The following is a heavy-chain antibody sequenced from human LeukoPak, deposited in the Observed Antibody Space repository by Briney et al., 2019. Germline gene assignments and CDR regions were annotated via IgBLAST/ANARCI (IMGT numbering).Heavy chain of an antibody. V-gene: IGHV3-23*01. CDR2: VSGSDGSS. J-gene: IGHJ4*02. D-gene: IGHD5-24*01. CDR1: GFPFRSFS. Sequence: GGSLRLSCVASGFPFRSFSMNWVRQAPGKGLEWVSGVSGSDGSSHYADSVKGRFTISVDNSKNTLHLQMNSLRAEDTAVYYCAKGGLGGYNAVFDHWGQGTLVTVSS. CDR3: AKGGLGGYNAVFDH.